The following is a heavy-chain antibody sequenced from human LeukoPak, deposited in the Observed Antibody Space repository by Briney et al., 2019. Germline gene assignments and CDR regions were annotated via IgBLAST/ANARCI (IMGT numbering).Heavy chain of an antibody. CDR2: ISEDGGST. J-gene: IGHJ4*02. D-gene: IGHD1-26*01. Sequence: GGSLRLSCAASGFTFDDYAMHWVRQAPGKGLDWVSLISEDGGSTYYADSVKGRFTISRDNSKNSLYLQMNSLRTEDTALYYCAKLFGVGAPEQFDYWGQGTLVTVSS. V-gene: IGHV3-43*02. CDR1: GFTFDDYA. CDR3: AKLFGVGAPEQFDY.